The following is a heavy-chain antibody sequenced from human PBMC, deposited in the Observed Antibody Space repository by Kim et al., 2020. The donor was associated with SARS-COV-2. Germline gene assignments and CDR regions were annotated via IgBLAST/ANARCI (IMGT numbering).Heavy chain of an antibody. Sequence: SETLSLTCAVYGGSFSGYYWSWIRQPPGKGLEWIGEINHSGSTNYNPSLKSRVTISVDTSKNQFSLKLSSVTAADTAVYYCARRLSNYVWGSYRPTPGGIFDYWGQGTLVTVSS. CDR2: INHSGST. CDR1: GGSFSGYY. V-gene: IGHV4-34*01. CDR3: ARRLSNYVWGSYRPTPGGIFDY. D-gene: IGHD3-16*02. J-gene: IGHJ4*02.